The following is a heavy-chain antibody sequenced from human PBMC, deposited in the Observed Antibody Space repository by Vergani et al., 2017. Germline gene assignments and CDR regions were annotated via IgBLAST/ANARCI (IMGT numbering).Heavy chain of an antibody. J-gene: IGHJ3*02. CDR2: IYYSGST. D-gene: IGHD3-10*01. Sequence: QVQLQESGPGLVKPSETLSLTCTVSGGSISSYYWSWIRQPPGKGLEWIGYIYYSGSTNYNPSPKSRVTISVDTSKNQFSLKLSSVTAADTAVYYCARGSAGSGKRGAFDIWGQWTMVTVSS. CDR1: GGSISSYY. CDR3: ARGSAGSGKRGAFDI. V-gene: IGHV4-59*01.